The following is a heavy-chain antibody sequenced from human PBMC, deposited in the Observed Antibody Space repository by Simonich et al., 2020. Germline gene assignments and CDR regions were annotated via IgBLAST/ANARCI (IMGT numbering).Heavy chain of an antibody. D-gene: IGHD3-16*01. J-gene: IGHJ3*02. V-gene: IGHV4-34*01. CDR2: INHSGST. CDR1: GGSFSGYY. CDR3: ARPLGIVWAFDI. Sequence: QVQLQQWGAGLLKPSETLSLTCAVYGGSFSGYYWSWIRQTPGKGLEWIGEINHSGSTNYNPSLKSRVTISVDTSKNQFSLKLSSVTAADTAVYYCARPLGIVWAFDIWGQGTMVTVSS.